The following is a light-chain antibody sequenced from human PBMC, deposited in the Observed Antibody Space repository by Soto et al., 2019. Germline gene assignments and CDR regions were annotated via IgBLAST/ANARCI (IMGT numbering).Light chain of an antibody. Sequence: QAVVTQEPSLTVSPGGTVTLTCASSTGAVTSGHYPYWFQQKPGQAPRTLIYDTSNTHSWTPARFSGSLLGGKAALTLSGAQPEDEAEYYCLLFYSGVRSFGGGTKVTVL. V-gene: IGLV7-46*01. CDR3: LLFYSGVRS. CDR2: DTS. CDR1: TGAVTSGHY. J-gene: IGLJ2*01.